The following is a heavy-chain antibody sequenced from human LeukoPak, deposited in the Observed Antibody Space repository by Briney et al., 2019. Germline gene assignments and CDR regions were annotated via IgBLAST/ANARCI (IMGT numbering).Heavy chain of an antibody. CDR1: GFTFNRYG. CDR3: AKDLHRDSTSAEVDY. D-gene: IGHD5-18*01. J-gene: IGHJ4*02. V-gene: IGHV3-30*02. Sequence: GGSLRLSCAASGFTFNRYGMHWVRQGPGKGLEWVAFIRYDGSNKYYADSVRGRFTISRDKSKNTLYLQMNSLRVEDTAVYYCAKDLHRDSTSAEVDYWGQGTLVTVSS. CDR2: IRYDGSNK.